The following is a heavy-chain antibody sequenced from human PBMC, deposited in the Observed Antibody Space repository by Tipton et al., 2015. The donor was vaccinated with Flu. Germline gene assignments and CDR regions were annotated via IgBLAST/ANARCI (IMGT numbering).Heavy chain of an antibody. Sequence: TLSLTCTVSGGSISSSDYYWGWIRQPPGKGLEWIGSISYSGSTYYNPSLKSRVTISLDTPKNHFSLRLSSVTAAYTAVYYCATRRDYYDSSEFDYWGQGALVTVSS. CDR2: ISYSGST. D-gene: IGHD3-22*01. CDR3: ATRRDYYDSSEFDY. CDR1: GGSISSSDYY. J-gene: IGHJ4*02. V-gene: IGHV4-39*07.